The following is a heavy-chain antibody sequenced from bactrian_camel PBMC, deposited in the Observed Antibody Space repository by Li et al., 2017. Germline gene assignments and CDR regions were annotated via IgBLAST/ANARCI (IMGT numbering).Heavy chain of an antibody. V-gene: IGHV3S44*01. Sequence: DVQLVESGGGSVQAGGSLRLTCETSGLPSHTLCMGWSREAPGKAREGVAAIYGDGDSRPTYADSVKGRFTASKDNAKNSLHLQMNSLKPEDTAMYWCTATPAIPTYDCYSGSWGTPASDFGYWGQGTQVTVS. J-gene: IGHJ6*01. CDR2: IYGDGDSRP. D-gene: IGHD5*01. CDR1: GLPSHTLC. CDR3: TATPAIPTYDCYSGSWGTPASDFGY.